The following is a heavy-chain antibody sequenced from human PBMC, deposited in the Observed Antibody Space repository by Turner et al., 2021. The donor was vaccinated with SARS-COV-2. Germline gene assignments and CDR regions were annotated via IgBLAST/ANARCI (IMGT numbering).Heavy chain of an antibody. Sequence: QVKLQESGPGLVKPSETLSLTFTVSGGSISSKSWSWIRQSPGRGLEWIGYFYKIGSIDYNPTLRSRVAISVDTSKNQLSLNLISVTAADTAVYYCARHQGSASGYDHGMNVWGQGTAVIVSS. CDR3: ARHQGSASGYDHGMNV. CDR1: GGSISSKS. V-gene: IGHV4-59*08. CDR2: FYKIGSI. J-gene: IGHJ6*02. D-gene: IGHD1-26*01.